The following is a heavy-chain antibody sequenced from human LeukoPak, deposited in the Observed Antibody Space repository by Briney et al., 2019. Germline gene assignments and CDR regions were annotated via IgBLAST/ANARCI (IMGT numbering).Heavy chain of an antibody. J-gene: IGHJ4*02. Sequence: SETLSLTCAVYDGSFSGYYWSWIRQPPGKGLEWIGEINHSGSTNYNPSLKSRVTISVDTSKNQFSLKLSSVTAADTAVYYCARVGYGSGSYFVRSLFDYWGQGTLVTVSS. V-gene: IGHV4-34*01. CDR2: INHSGST. CDR3: ARVGYGSGSYFVRSLFDY. D-gene: IGHD3-10*01. CDR1: DGSFSGYY.